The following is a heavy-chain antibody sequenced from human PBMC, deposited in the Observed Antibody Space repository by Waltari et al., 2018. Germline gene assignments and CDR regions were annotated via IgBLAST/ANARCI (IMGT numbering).Heavy chain of an antibody. CDR1: VFPFKDFD. D-gene: IGHD1-1*01. CDR2: INSYGGET. CDR3: VKVMGDLGTKYGLDV. V-gene: IGHV3-23*01. Sequence: EEQLSESGGGLVQPGGSLRLSCAASVFPFKDFDMTWVRQAPGKGLEWVSNINSYGGETQYADSVGGRFTMSRDNSRGTVSLEMNGLRAADTAVYYCVKVMGDLGTKYGLDVWGRGTTVTVSS. J-gene: IGHJ6*01.